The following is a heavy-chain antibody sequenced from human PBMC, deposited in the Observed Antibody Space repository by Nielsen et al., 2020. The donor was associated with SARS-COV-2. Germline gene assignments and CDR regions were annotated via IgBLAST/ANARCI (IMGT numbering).Heavy chain of an antibody. J-gene: IGHJ4*02. CDR3: ARTYYDSSGYYGEDY. V-gene: IGHV1-24*01. D-gene: IGHD3-22*01. CDR1: GYTLTELS. Sequence: ASVKVSCKVSGYTLTELSMHWVRQAPGKGLEWMGGFDPEDGETIYAQKFQGRVTITADKSTSTAYMELSSLRSEDTAVYYCARTYYDSSGYYGEDYWGQGTLVTVSS. CDR2: FDPEDGET.